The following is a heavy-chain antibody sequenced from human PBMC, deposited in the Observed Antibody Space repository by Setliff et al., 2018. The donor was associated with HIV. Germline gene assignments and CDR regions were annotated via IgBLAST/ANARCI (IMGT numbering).Heavy chain of an antibody. D-gene: IGHD3-3*01. CDR1: GGTFSRYA. Sequence: SVKVSCKASGGTFSRYAINWVRQAPGQGLEWMGGIIPMSGPANFAQKFQGRVTITADESTSTAYMELSSLRSDDAAVYYCALFGVATPGAFDIWGQGTVVTVSS. CDR2: IIPMSGPA. CDR3: ALFGVATPGAFDI. J-gene: IGHJ3*02. V-gene: IGHV1-69*13.